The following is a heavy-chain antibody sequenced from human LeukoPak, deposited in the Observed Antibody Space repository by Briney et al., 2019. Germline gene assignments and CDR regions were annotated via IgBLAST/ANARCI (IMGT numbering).Heavy chain of an antibody. D-gene: IGHD6-13*01. CDR2: INPNSGGT. CDR1: GYTFTGYY. V-gene: IGHV1-2*02. CDR3: ARGGRMGYSSSWHVVGDYYYYGMDV. J-gene: IGHJ6*02. Sequence: GASVKVSCKASGYTFTGYYMHWVRQAPGQGLEWMGWINPNSGGTNYAQKFQGRVTMTRDTSISTAYMELSRLRSDDTAVYYCARGGRMGYSSSWHVVGDYYYYGMDVWGQGTTVTVSS.